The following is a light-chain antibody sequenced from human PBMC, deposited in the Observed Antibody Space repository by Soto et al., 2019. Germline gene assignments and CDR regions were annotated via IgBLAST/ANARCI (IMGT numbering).Light chain of an antibody. CDR3: SSYTYSSTLYV. CDR2: DVN. V-gene: IGLV2-14*01. CDR1: SSDVGGYSY. Sequence: QSALTQPASVSGSPGQSITISCTGTSSDVGGYSYVSWYQQHPGKAPKLMIYDVNNRPSGVSNRFSGSKSGNTASLTISGLQDEDEADYYCSSYTYSSTLYVFGTGTKVTVL. J-gene: IGLJ1*01.